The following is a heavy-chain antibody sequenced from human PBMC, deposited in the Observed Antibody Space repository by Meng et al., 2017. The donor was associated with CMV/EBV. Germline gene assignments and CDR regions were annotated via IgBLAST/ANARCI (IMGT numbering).Heavy chain of an antibody. CDR2: ISGTGIPI. J-gene: IGHJ4*02. Sequence: GESLKISCVGSGFNFNDYYMSWIRQAPGKGLEWIAYISGTGIPIYYGDSMEGRFTISRDNAKNSLYLQMNSLRAEDTAVYYCASWGGVVPADYWGQGTLVTVSS. CDR1: GFNFNDYY. D-gene: IGHD2-2*01. V-gene: IGHV3-11*04. CDR3: ASWGGVVPADY.